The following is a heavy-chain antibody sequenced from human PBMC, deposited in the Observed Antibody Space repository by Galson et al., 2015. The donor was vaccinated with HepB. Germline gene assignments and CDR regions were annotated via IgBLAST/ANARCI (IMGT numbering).Heavy chain of an antibody. V-gene: IGHV3-74*01. J-gene: IGHJ5*02. CDR1: GFTFSSYW. D-gene: IGHD6-13*01. CDR3: ARAKQQLASFDP. CDR2: INSDGSST. Sequence: SLRLSCAASGFTFSSYWMHWVRQAPGKGLVWVSRINSDGSSTSYADSVKGRFTISRDNAKNTLYLQMNSLRAEDTAVYYCARAKQQLASFDPWGQGTLVTVSS.